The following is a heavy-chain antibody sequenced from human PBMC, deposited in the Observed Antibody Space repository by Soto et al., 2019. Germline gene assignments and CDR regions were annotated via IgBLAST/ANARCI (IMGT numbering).Heavy chain of an antibody. V-gene: IGHV4-31*03. J-gene: IGHJ4*02. CDR1: GGSISSGGYY. Sequence: QVQLQESGPGLVKPSQTLSLTCTVSGGSISSGGYYWSWIRQHPGKGLEWIGYINYSEITYYNPSLRGRVTIAIDTSKNQFSLHLSSVTAADTAVYYCARGQGYCSGGSCYDYFDYWGQGTLVTVSS. CDR3: ARGQGYCSGGSCYDYFDY. CDR2: INYSEIT. D-gene: IGHD2-15*01.